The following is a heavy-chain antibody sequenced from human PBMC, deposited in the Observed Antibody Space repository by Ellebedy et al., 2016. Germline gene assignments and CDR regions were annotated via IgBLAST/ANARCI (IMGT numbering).Heavy chain of an antibody. J-gene: IGHJ2*01. V-gene: IGHV4-59*01. Sequence: SETLSLXXTVSGGSISSYYWSWIRQPPGKGLEWIGYIYYSGSTNYNPSLKSRVTISVDTSKNQFSLKLSSVTAADTAVYYCARAPRSCIPYRDCFQYWDFDLWGRGTLVTVSS. D-gene: IGHD2-21*02. CDR3: ARAPRSCIPYRDCFQYWDFDL. CDR1: GGSISSYY. CDR2: IYYSGST.